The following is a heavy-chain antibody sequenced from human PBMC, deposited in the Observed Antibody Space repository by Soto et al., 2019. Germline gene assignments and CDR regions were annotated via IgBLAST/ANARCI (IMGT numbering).Heavy chain of an antibody. CDR1: GGSFSGYY. Sequence: PSETLSLTCAVYGGSFSGYYWSWIRQPPGKGLEWIGEINHSGSTNYNPSLKSRVTISVDTSKNQFSLKLSSVTAADTAVYYCARGRRLSTLDILTGSDPYGMDVWGQGTTVTV. D-gene: IGHD3-9*01. CDR3: ARGRRLSTLDILTGSDPYGMDV. V-gene: IGHV4-34*01. CDR2: INHSGST. J-gene: IGHJ6*02.